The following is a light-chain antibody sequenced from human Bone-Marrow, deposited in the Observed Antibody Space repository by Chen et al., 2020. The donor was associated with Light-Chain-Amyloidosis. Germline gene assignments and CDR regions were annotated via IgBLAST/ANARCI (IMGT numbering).Light chain of an antibody. CDR3: SSYTITNTLV. Sequence: QSALTQPASVSGSPGKSITIPCTGTSSDVGGDNHVSWYQQHPDKAPKLMIYEVTNRPSWVPDRFSGSKSDNTASLTISGLQTEDEADYFCSSYTITNTLVFGSGTRVTV. V-gene: IGLV2-14*01. CDR2: EVT. J-gene: IGLJ1*01. CDR1: SSDVGGDNH.